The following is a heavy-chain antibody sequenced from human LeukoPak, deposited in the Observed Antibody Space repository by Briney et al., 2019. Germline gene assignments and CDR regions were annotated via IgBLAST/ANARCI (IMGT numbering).Heavy chain of an antibody. V-gene: IGHV3-30-3*01. J-gene: IGHJ4*02. Sequence: PGGSLRLSCAATGFTFSSYAMHWVRQAPGKGLEWVAVISYDGSNKYYADSVKGRFTISRDNSKNTLYLQMNSLRAEDTAVYYCARDALYGDFPSYWGQGTLVTVSS. CDR1: GFTFSSYA. CDR2: ISYDGSNK. D-gene: IGHD4-17*01. CDR3: ARDALYGDFPSY.